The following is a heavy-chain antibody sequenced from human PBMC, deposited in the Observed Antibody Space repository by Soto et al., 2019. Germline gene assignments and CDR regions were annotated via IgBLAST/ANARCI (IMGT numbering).Heavy chain of an antibody. J-gene: IGHJ5*02. CDR1: GFTFSSYA. D-gene: IGHD5-12*01. V-gene: IGHV3-30-3*01. CDR3: GRDRRFGNGYNLGFDA. CDR2: ISFDGSNK. Sequence: QVQLVESGGGVVQPGRSLRLSCAASGFTFSSYAMHWVRQAPGKGLEWVAVISFDGSNKYYADSVKDRFTISRDNSKNTLYVQMNRLRAEDTAVYYCGRDRRFGNGYNLGFDAWGQGTLVTVSS.